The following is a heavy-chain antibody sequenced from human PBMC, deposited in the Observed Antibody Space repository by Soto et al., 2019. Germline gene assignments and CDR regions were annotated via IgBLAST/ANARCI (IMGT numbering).Heavy chain of an antibody. Sequence: VKVSCKASGYTFTSYYMHWVRQAPGQGLEWMGGIIPIFGTANYAQKFQGRVTITADESTSTAYMELSSLRSEDTAVYYCARVRVFGLFDPWGQGTLVTVSS. V-gene: IGHV1-69*13. CDR1: GYTFTSYY. CDR2: IIPIFGTA. D-gene: IGHD3-3*01. J-gene: IGHJ5*02. CDR3: ARVRVFGLFDP.